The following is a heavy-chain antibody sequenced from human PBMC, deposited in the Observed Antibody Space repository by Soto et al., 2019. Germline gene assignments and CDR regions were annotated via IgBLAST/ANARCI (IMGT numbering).Heavy chain of an antibody. J-gene: IGHJ6*02. V-gene: IGHV3-30-3*01. CDR2: ISYDGSNK. CDR1: GFTFSSYA. Sequence: QVQLVESGGGVVQPGRSLRLSCAASGFTFSSYAMHWVRQAPGKGLEWVAVISYDGSNKYYADSVKGRFTISRDNSKNTLFLQMNGLRAEDTAVYYCASRSSGWYALPYYYYGMDVWGQGTTVTFSS. CDR3: ASRSSGWYALPYYYYGMDV. D-gene: IGHD6-19*01.